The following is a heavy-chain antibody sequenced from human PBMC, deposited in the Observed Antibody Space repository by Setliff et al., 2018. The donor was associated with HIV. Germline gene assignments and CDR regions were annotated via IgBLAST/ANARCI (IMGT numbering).Heavy chain of an antibody. J-gene: IGHJ4*02. CDR1: GGSISNGGYY. CDR2: IYYSGST. CDR3: ASFAALRHFAY. Sequence: SETLSLTCTVSGGSISNGGYYWSWIRQHPGKGLEWIGYIYYSGSTYYNPSLRSRVTISVDTSRNQFSLKLSSVTAADTAVYYCASFAALRHFAYWGQGTLVTVSS. V-gene: IGHV4-31*03. D-gene: IGHD6-6*01.